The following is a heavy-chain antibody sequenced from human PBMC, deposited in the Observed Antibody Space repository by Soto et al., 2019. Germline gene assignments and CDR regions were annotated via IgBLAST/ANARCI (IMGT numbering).Heavy chain of an antibody. CDR2: IYYSGST. CDR3: ARAGGVVVTALSRPYYYYGMDV. CDR1: GGSISSGDYY. V-gene: IGHV4-30-4*01. J-gene: IGHJ6*02. D-gene: IGHD2-21*02. Sequence: QVQLQESGPGLVKPSETLSLTCTVSGGSISSGDYYWSWIRQPPGKGLEWIGYIYYSGSTYYNPSLKSRVTISVDTSKNQFSLKLSSVTAADTAVYYCARAGGVVVTALSRPYYYYGMDVWGQGTTVTVSS.